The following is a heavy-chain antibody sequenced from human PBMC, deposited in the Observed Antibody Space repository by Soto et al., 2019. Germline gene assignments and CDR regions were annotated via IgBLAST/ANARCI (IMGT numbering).Heavy chain of an antibody. CDR2: IYYSGNT. Sequence: QVQLQESGPGLVKPSQTLSLTCTVSGGSIRSDGYYWNWIRHHPGKGLEWIGYIYYSGNTYYNTSRKSRLTISRDASKNHLSLKLTSVAPADPPGYPGAGGGLEWLRGFYSAMDAWAKGPRSPAP. J-gene: IGHJ6*02. V-gene: IGHV4-31*03. D-gene: IGHD3-3*01. CDR1: GGSIRSDGYY. CDR3: AGGGLEWLRGFYSAMDA.